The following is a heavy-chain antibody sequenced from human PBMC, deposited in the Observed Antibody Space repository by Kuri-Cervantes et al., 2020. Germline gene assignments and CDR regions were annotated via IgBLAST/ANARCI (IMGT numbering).Heavy chain of an antibody. CDR3: ARVWGGSSLDY. CDR2: IYYSGST. Sequence: GSLRLSCTVSGDSINSGTNYWSWIRQPPGKGLEWIGYIYYSGSTNYNPSLKSRVTISVDTSKNQFSLKLSSVTAADTAVYYCARVWGGSSLDYWGQGTLVTVSS. V-gene: IGHV4-61*01. D-gene: IGHD2-2*01. J-gene: IGHJ4*02. CDR1: GDSINSGTNY.